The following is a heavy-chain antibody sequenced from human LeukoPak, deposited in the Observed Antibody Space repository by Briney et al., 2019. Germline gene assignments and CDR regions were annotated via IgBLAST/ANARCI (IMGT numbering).Heavy chain of an antibody. CDR1: GFSLSISGMY. Sequence: SGPALVKPTQTLTLTCTFSGFSLSISGMYVTWIRQPPGKALEWLARIDWDDDKYYSTSLKTRLTISKDTSKNQVVLTMTNMDPVDTATYYCARTSSFTLIRGLDQWGQGTLVTVSS. D-gene: IGHD3-10*01. CDR2: IDWDDDK. CDR3: ARTSSFTLIRGLDQ. V-gene: IGHV2-70*11. J-gene: IGHJ4*02.